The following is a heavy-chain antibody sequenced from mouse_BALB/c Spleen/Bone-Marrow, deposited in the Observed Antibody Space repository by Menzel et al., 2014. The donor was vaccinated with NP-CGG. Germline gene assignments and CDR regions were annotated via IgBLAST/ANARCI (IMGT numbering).Heavy chain of an antibody. Sequence: EVKLVESGGGLVQPGGSRKLSCAASGFTFSSFGMHWVRQAPEKGLEWVAYISNGSSTIYYADTVKGRFTISRDNPKNTLLLQMTSLRSEDTAMYYCARKGAMITHYYAMDYWGQGTSVTVSP. D-gene: IGHD2-4*01. CDR2: ISNGSSTI. CDR1: GFTFSSFG. CDR3: ARKGAMITHYYAMDY. V-gene: IGHV5-17*02. J-gene: IGHJ4*01.